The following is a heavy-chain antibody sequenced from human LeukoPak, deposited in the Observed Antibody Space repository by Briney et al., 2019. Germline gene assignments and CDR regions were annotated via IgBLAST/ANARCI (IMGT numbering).Heavy chain of an antibody. D-gene: IGHD1-26*01. V-gene: IGHV4-59*01. CDR3: ARQRSGELLDY. CDR1: GDSINTYY. CDR2: IYYPATPPFNPS. Sequence: SETLSLTCTVYGDSINTYYWSWIRQPPGKGLEWIGNIYYPATPPFNPSNYNPSLESRVTMSADASKNQFSLRLSSVTTADTAVYYCARQRSGELLDYWGQGTLVTVSS. J-gene: IGHJ4*02.